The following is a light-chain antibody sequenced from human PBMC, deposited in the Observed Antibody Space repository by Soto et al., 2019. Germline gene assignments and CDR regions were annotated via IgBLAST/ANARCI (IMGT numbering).Light chain of an antibody. CDR1: QSISSY. V-gene: IGKV3-11*01. J-gene: IGKJ1*01. CDR3: QQRSDWPPWT. CDR2: DAS. Sequence: EIVLTQSPATLSLSPGEGATLSCRASQSISSYLAWYQQKPGQAPRLLIYDASSRATGIPARFSGSGSGTDFPLTISSLEPEDFAVYYCQQRSDWPPWTCGQGTKVEIK.